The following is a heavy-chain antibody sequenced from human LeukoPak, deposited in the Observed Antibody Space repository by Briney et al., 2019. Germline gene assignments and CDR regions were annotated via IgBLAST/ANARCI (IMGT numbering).Heavy chain of an antibody. V-gene: IGHV4-34*01. CDR3: ARGLYSSGLDY. J-gene: IGHJ4*02. Sequence: SETLSLTCAVYGGSFSGYYWSWIRQPPGKGLEWIGEINHSGSTNYNPSLKSRVTISVDTSKNQFSLKLSFVTAADTAVYYCARGLYSSGLDYWGRGTLVTVSS. CDR1: GGSFSGYY. D-gene: IGHD6-19*01. CDR2: INHSGST.